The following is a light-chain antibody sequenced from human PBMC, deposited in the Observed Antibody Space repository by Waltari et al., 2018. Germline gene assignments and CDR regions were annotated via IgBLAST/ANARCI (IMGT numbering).Light chain of an antibody. CDR1: QSISSNY. CDR2: GAS. Sequence: EIVLTQSPSTLSLSPGERVSLSCRANQSISSNYLAWYQQKPGQPPRLLIYGASSRATGIPDRFSGSQSGTDFTLTISRLEPEDFAVYYCQQYGNSPWTFGQGTKVEIK. CDR3: QQYGNSPWT. V-gene: IGKV3-20*01. J-gene: IGKJ1*01.